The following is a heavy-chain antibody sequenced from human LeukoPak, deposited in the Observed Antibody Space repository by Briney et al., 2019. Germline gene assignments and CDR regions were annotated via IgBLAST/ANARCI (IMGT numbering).Heavy chain of an antibody. V-gene: IGHV3-21*01. J-gene: IGHJ4*02. Sequence: PGGSLRLSCAASGFTFSSYSMNWVRQAPGKGLEWVSSISSSSSSYIYYADSVKGRFTISRDNAKNSLYLQMNSLRAEDTAVYYCARDLGFEMDSGWYESWGQGTLATVSS. D-gene: IGHD6-19*01. CDR1: GFTFSSYS. CDR2: ISSSSSSYI. CDR3: ARDLGFEMDSGWYES.